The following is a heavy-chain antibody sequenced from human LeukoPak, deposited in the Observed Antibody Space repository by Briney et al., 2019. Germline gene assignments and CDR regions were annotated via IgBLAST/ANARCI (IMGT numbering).Heavy chain of an antibody. CDR3: ARNSNAKRYFDY. D-gene: IGHD2/OR15-2a*01. CDR1: GYTFTCYY. V-gene: IGHV1-46*01. Sequence: ASVKVSCKASGYTFTCYYMHWVRQAPGQGLEWMGIINPSGGSTSYAQKFQGRVTMTRDTSTSTVYMELSSLRSEDTAVYYCARNSNAKRYFDYWGQGTLVTVSS. J-gene: IGHJ4*02. CDR2: INPSGGST.